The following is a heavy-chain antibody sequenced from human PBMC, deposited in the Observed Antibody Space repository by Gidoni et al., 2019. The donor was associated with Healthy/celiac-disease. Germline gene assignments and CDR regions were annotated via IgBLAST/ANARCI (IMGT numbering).Heavy chain of an antibody. CDR1: GGSFSGYY. D-gene: IGHD3-22*01. CDR3: ARGRAAYYYDSSGYYDYYYGMDV. V-gene: IGHV4-34*01. CDR2: INHSGST. Sequence: QVQLQQWGAGLLKPSETLSLTCAVYGGSFSGYYWSWIRQPPGKGLEWIGEINHSGSTNYNPSLKSRVTISVDTSKNQFSLKLSSVTAADTAVYYCARGRAAYYYDSSGYYDYYYGMDVWGQGTTVTVSS. J-gene: IGHJ6*02.